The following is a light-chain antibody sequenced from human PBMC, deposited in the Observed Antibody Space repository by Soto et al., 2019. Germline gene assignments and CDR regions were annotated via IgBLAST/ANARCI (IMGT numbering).Light chain of an antibody. CDR1: QGIRND. Sequence: DIQMTQFPSSLSASVGDRVTITCRASQGIRNDLAWYQQKPGKAPKRLIYAASSLQSGVPSRFSGRGSGTEFTLAISSLQPEDFATFYCLQHSTYPLTFGQGTKVEI. V-gene: IGKV1-17*01. CDR2: AAS. CDR3: LQHSTYPLT. J-gene: IGKJ1*01.